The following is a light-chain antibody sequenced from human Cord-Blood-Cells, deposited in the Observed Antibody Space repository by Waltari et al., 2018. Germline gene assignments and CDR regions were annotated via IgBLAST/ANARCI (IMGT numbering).Light chain of an antibody. J-gene: IGKJ2*01. CDR1: QSISSY. Sequence: DIQMTQSPSSLSASVGDRVTITCRASQSISSYLNWYQQKPGKAPKLLIYAASSLQSGVPSRFSGSGSGTDFTLTISSLQPEDFATYYCQQSYNTHYTFGQGTKLEIK. CDR2: AAS. CDR3: QQSYNTHYT. V-gene: IGKV1-39*01.